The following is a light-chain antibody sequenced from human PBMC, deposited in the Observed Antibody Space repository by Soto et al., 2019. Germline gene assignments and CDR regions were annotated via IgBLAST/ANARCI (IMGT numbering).Light chain of an antibody. CDR2: DAS. J-gene: IGKJ3*01. CDR3: QQRRGA. Sequence: PGERATLSCRASQSVSSYLAWYQQKPGQAPRLLIYDASNRATGIPARFSGSGSGTDFTLTISSLEPEDFAVYYCQQRRGAFGPGTKVDIK. V-gene: IGKV3-11*01. CDR1: QSVSSY.